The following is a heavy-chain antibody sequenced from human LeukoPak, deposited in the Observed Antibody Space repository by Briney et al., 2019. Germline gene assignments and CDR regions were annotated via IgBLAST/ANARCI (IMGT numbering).Heavy chain of an antibody. CDR3: ASSVVPAAQTQSDY. Sequence: SSETLSLTCAVYGGSFSGYYWSWIRQPPGKGLEWIGEINHSGSTNYNPSLKSRVTISVDTPKNQFSLKLSSVTAADTAVYYCASSVVPAAQTQSDYWGQGTLVTVSS. J-gene: IGHJ4*02. V-gene: IGHV4-34*01. CDR1: GGSFSGYY. CDR2: INHSGST. D-gene: IGHD2-2*01.